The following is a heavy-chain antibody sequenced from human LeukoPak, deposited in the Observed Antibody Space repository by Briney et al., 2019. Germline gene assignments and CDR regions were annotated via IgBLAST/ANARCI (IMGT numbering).Heavy chain of an antibody. CDR2: ISAYNGNT. J-gene: IGHJ1*01. Sequence: GASVKVSCNASGYTFTSYGISWVRQAPGQGLEWMGWISAYNGNTNYAQKLQGRVTMTTDTSTSTAYMELRSLRSDDTAVYYCASNYCSSTSCYVRYFQHWGQGTLVTVSS. CDR3: ASNYCSSTSCYVRYFQH. CDR1: GYTFTSYG. D-gene: IGHD2-2*01. V-gene: IGHV1-18*01.